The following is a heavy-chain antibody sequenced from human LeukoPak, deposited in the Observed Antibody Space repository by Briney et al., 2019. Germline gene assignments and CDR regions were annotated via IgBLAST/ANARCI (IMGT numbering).Heavy chain of an antibody. CDR3: AKDIAATGTTKSLDY. CDR2: ISWNSGSI. CDR1: GFTFDDYA. V-gene: IGHV3-9*01. J-gene: IGHJ4*02. Sequence: HTGGSLRLSCAASGFTFDDYAMHWVRQAPGKGLEWVSSISWNSGSIGYVDSVKGRFTISRDNAKNSLYLQMNSLRAEDTALYYCAKDIAATGTTKSLDYWGQGTLVTVSS. D-gene: IGHD1-7*01.